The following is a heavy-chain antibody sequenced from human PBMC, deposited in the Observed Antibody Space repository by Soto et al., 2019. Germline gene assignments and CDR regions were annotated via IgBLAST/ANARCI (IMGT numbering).Heavy chain of an antibody. V-gene: IGHV1-69*12. CDR2: IIPIFGTA. CDR3: ARGATYYYDSSGYYYDY. D-gene: IGHD3-22*01. CDR1: GGTFSSYA. Sequence: QVQLVQSGAEVKKPGSSVKVSCKASGGTFSSYAISWVRQAPGQGLEWMGGIIPIFGTANYAQKFQGRVTITADESTSTAYMERSSLRSEDTAVYYCARGATYYYDSSGYYYDYWGQGTLVTVSS. J-gene: IGHJ4*02.